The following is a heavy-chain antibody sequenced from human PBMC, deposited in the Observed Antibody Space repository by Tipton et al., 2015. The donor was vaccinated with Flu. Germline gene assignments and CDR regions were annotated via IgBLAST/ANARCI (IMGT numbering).Heavy chain of an antibody. CDR2: IYYSGTT. CDR1: SGSITSYNY. D-gene: IGHD6-13*01. Sequence: LRLSCGVSSGSITSYNYWSWIRQSPGKGLEWIGNIYYSGTTKYTPSLKSRLSMSVDTSKNLFSLNLSSVTAADTAVYYCARSRGIEAEAGVWVYWGQGTLVTVSS. J-gene: IGHJ4*02. CDR3: ARSRGIEAEAGVWVY. V-gene: IGHV4-59*01.